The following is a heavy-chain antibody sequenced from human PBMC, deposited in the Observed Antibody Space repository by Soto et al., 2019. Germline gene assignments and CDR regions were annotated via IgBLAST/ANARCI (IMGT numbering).Heavy chain of an antibody. V-gene: IGHV4-34*01. D-gene: IGHD4-4*01. Sequence: QVQLQQWGAGLLKPSETLSLTCGVYGGYFHDDYWSGIRQSPGKGLEWIGEIKRSGNTYYNPSLGSRVSTSIDLSKNQFSLSLTSVTAADSAVYYCARGLTTVYLMRRDYAFDIWSQGTRVTVS. CDR3: ARGLTTVYLMRRDYAFDI. J-gene: IGHJ3*02. CDR1: GGYFHDDY. CDR2: IKRSGNT.